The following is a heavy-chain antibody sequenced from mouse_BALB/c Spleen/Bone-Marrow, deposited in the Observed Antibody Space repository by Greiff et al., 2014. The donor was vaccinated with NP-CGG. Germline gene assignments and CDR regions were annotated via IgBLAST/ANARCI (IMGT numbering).Heavy chain of an antibody. CDR3: AIYYYGSSGFAY. CDR2: IDPANGNT. Sequence: EVNVVESGAELVKPGASVKLSCTASGLNIKDTYMHWVKQRPEQGLEWIGRIDPANGNTKYDPKFQGKATITADTSSNTAYLQLSSLTSEDTAVYYCAIYYYGSSGFAYWGQGTLVTVSA. D-gene: IGHD1-1*01. V-gene: IGHV14-3*02. J-gene: IGHJ3*01. CDR1: GLNIKDTY.